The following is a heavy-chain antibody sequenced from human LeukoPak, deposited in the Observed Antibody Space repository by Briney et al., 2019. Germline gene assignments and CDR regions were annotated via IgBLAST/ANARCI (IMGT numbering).Heavy chain of an antibody. Sequence: SETLSLTCNVSGASVSSGSYYWRWIRQPPGKGLEWIGYIYYSGSTNYNPSLKSRVTISVDTSKNQFSLKLSSVTAADTAVYYCARAWSIAAPHLLYWFDPWGQGTLVTVSS. CDR2: IYYSGST. CDR1: GASVSSGSYY. CDR3: ARAWSIAAPHLLYWFDP. V-gene: IGHV4-61*01. J-gene: IGHJ5*02. D-gene: IGHD6-6*01.